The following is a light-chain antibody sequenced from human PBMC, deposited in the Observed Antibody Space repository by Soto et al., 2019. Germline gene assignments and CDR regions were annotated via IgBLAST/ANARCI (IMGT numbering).Light chain of an antibody. CDR1: ESITSW. Sequence: DIQMTQSPSTLSASVGDRVTITCRASESITSWLAWYQQKPGKAPKLLIYKASSLESGVPSRFSGSGSGTEFSLTNSSMQPDDFATYYCQQSNSYSRTFGQGTKVEIK. J-gene: IGKJ1*01. CDR3: QQSNSYSRT. CDR2: KAS. V-gene: IGKV1-5*03.